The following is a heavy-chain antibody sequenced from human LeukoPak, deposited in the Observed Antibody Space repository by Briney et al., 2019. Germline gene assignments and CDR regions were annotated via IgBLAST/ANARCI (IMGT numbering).Heavy chain of an antibody. CDR2: ISSRSSYI. D-gene: IGHD4-11*01. V-gene: IGHV3-21*01. CDR3: ASFRDYSNCN. Sequence: GGSLRLSCAASGFTFGSFWMTWVRQAPGKGLEWVSFISSRSSYIYYADSVKGRFTISRDNANNSLYLHMNSLRAEDTAVYYCASFRDYSNCNWGQGTLVTVSS. J-gene: IGHJ4*02. CDR1: GFTFGSFW.